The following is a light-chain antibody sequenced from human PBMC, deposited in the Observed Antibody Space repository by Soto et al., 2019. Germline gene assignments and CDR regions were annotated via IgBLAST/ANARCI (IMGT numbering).Light chain of an antibody. V-gene: IGKV3-20*01. CDR1: QSISSND. CDR3: LQYDTSPLT. CDR2: GAS. Sequence: EIVLTQSPGTLSLSPGERATLSCRASQSISSNDLAWFQQKPGQAPRLLIYGASTRATGIPDRFGGSGSGTDFTLTISSLEPEDFSLYHCLQYDTSPLTVGGGTKVEIK. J-gene: IGKJ4*01.